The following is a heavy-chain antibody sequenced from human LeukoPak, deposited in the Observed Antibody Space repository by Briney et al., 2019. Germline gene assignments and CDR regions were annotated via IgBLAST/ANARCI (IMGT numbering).Heavy chain of an antibody. CDR2: IYPGDSVT. Sequence: GESLQISCKASGSIFLSYWIGWGRQLPGKGLEWMGIIYPGDSVTIYSPSFQGQVTISADKSISTAYLQWSSLKASDTAIYYCARHVDYFYFMDVWGKGTTVTISS. J-gene: IGHJ6*03. V-gene: IGHV5-51*01. CDR1: GSIFLSYW. CDR3: ARHVDYFYFMDV.